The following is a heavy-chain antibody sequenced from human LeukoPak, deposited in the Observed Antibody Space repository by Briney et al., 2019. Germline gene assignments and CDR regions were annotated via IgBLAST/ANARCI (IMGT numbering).Heavy chain of an antibody. J-gene: IGHJ5*01. Sequence: GGSLRLSCAASGFTFSSDAMSWVRQAPGKGLEWVSDINGSGGSTYYADSVKGRFTISRDNLKNTLYLQMNSLRAEDTAVYYCANPPTVTKIRFDSWGQGTLVTVSS. CDR3: ANPPTVTKIRFDS. D-gene: IGHD4-17*01. CDR1: GFTFSSDA. V-gene: IGHV3-23*01. CDR2: INGSGGST.